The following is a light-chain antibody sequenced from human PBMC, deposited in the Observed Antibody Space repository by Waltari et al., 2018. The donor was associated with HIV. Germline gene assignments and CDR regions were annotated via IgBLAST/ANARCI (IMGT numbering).Light chain of an antibody. CDR3: CSYGSSATFVV. Sequence: QSALTQPPSASGSPGQSVTLPCTATSSGVGTYHLVPWYQHYGGKAPKLLIYEVTKRPSGISSRFSGSKSGNTASLTISDLQAEDEATYYCCSYGSSATFVVFGGGTRVTV. V-gene: IGLV2-23*02. J-gene: IGLJ2*01. CDR1: SSGVGTYHL. CDR2: EVT.